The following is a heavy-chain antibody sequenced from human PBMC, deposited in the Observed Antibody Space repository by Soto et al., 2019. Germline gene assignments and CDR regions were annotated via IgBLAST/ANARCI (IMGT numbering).Heavy chain of an antibody. CDR1: GYTFTGYY. Sequence: ASVKVSCKASGYTFTGYYMHWARQAPGQGLEWMGWINPNSGGTNYAQKFQGWVTMTRDTSISTAYMELRSLTSDDTAVYYCARDLVPGYTGFSDYWGQGTLVTVSS. CDR2: INPNSGGT. CDR3: ARDLVPGYTGFSDY. D-gene: IGHD5-18*01. V-gene: IGHV1-2*04. J-gene: IGHJ4*02.